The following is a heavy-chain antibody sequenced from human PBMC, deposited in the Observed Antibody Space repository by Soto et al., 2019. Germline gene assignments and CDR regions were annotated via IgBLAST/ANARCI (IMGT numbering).Heavy chain of an antibody. CDR3: ARHGEKLGYYYGMDV. D-gene: IGHD3-10*01. CDR1: GYSFTSYW. CDR2: IDPSDSYT. Sequence: PGASLKISCQGSGYSFTSYWISWVRQMPGKGLEWMGRIDPSDSYTNYSPSFQGHVTISADKSISTAYLQWSSLKASDTAMYYCARHGEKLGYYYGMDVWGQGTTVTVSS. V-gene: IGHV5-10-1*01. J-gene: IGHJ6*02.